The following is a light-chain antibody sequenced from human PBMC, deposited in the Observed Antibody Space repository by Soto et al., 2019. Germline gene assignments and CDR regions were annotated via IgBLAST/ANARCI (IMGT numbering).Light chain of an antibody. Sequence: DIQMTQSPSTLSASVGDRVTITCRASQSLNGWLAWYQQKPGKAPRVLIYDTPSLKSGVPSRFSGSGSGTEFTLTITSLQPDDFATYYCQQYYTYLYTFGQGTKLEIK. V-gene: IGKV1-5*01. CDR2: DTP. CDR1: QSLNGW. CDR3: QQYYTYLYT. J-gene: IGKJ2*01.